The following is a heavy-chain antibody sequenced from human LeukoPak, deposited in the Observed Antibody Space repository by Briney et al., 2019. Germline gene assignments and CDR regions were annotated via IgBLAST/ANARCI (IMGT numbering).Heavy chain of an antibody. D-gene: IGHD2-8*01. Sequence: KTSETLSLTCTVSGGSISSGGYYWSWIRQHPGKGLEWIGYIYYSGSTYYNPSLESRVTISVDTSKNQFSLKLSSVTAADTAVYYCARTTTYCTNGVCSHDAFDIWGQGTMVTVSS. CDR1: GGSISSGGYY. CDR2: IYYSGST. J-gene: IGHJ3*02. V-gene: IGHV4-31*03. CDR3: ARTTTYCTNGVCSHDAFDI.